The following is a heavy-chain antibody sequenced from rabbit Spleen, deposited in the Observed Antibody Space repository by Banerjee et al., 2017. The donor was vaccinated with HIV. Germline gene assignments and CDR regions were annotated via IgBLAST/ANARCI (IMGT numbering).Heavy chain of an antibody. D-gene: IGHD1-1*01. J-gene: IGHJ4*01. CDR1: GFTISNYW. Sequence: ESGGRLVQPGGSLTLSCKAYGFTISNYWMNWVRQAPGKGLEWIGIIYPITETTYYANWVNGRFTISSDNAQNTVDLQMNSLTAADTATYFCAREDVGGSVSLWGQGNLVTVS. CDR2: IYPITETT. CDR3: AREDVGGSVSL. V-gene: IGHV1S7*01.